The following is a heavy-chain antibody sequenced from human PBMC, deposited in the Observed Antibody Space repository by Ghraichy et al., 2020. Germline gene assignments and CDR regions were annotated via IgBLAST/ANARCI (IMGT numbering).Heavy chain of an antibody. Sequence: GGSLRLSCAASGFTFSSYWMSWVRQAPGKGLEWVANIKQDGSEKYYVDSVKGRFTISRDNAKNSLYLQMNSLRAEDTAVYYCARDVGYYDFWSGYLRYYYYYMDVWGKGTTVTVSS. CDR3: ARDVGYYDFWSGYLRYYYYYMDV. J-gene: IGHJ6*03. CDR1: GFTFSSYW. CDR2: IKQDGSEK. D-gene: IGHD3-3*01. V-gene: IGHV3-7*01.